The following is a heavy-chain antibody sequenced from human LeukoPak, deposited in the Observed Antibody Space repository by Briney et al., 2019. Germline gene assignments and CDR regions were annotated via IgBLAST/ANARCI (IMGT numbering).Heavy chain of an antibody. V-gene: IGHV4-59*01. D-gene: IGHD3-22*01. CDR3: ARLLDYDSSGYPDTFDI. J-gene: IGHJ3*02. Sequence: SETLSLTCTVSGGSISPNYWTWIRQSPGKGLEWIGFIYYTGTTNYNPSLKSRVTISIDTSKSRFSLKLSSLTAADTAVYYCARLLDYDSSGYPDTFDIWGQGTTVTVSS. CDR1: GGSISPNY. CDR2: IYYTGTT.